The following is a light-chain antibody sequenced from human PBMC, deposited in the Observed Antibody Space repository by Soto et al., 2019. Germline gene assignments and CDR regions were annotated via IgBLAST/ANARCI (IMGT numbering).Light chain of an antibody. CDR3: QQYNNWPLLT. Sequence: EIVLTQSPATLSVSPGEGATLSCRASQSVNSNLAWYQQKPGQAPRLLIYGTSTRATGIPARFSGSGSGTESTLPISSLQSEDFAVYYCQQYNNWPLLTFGQGTKVEIK. CDR1: QSVNSN. V-gene: IGKV3-15*01. CDR2: GTS. J-gene: IGKJ1*01.